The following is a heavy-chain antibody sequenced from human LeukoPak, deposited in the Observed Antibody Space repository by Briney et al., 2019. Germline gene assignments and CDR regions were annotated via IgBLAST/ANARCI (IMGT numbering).Heavy chain of an antibody. D-gene: IGHD4/OR15-4a*01. CDR1: GGSISSYY. CDR3: VTVAGSTTDYLGYYMDV. CDR2: IYYSGST. Sequence: SETLSLTCTVSGGSISSYYWSWIRQPPGKGLEWIGYIYYSGSTNYNPSLKSRVTISVDTSKNQFSLKLSSVTAADTAVYYCVTVAGSTTDYLGYYMDVWGKGTTVTVSS. V-gene: IGHV4-59*01. J-gene: IGHJ6*03.